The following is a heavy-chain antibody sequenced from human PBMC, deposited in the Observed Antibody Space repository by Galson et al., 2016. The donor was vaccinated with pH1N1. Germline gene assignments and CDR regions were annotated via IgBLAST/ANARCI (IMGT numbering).Heavy chain of an antibody. J-gene: IGHJ5*02. V-gene: IGHV3-30*02. Sequence: SLRLSCAVSGFTFRRYGLHWVRQAPGMGLEWLTFIRHDGSAKFYADSAKGRFSISRDNSKNVLYMEMNSLRPEDTAVYYCAKDVSGELIPSRIDLWGQGTLVTVSS. CDR1: GFTFRRYG. CDR2: IRHDGSAK. CDR3: AKDVSGELIPSRIDL. D-gene: IGHD3-10*02.